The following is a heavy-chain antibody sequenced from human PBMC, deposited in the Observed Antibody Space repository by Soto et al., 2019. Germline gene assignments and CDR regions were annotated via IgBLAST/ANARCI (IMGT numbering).Heavy chain of an antibody. J-gene: IGHJ4*02. CDR1: GFTLSSYA. CDR3: ARELYCGGDCLGVSLYY. CDR2: ISYDGSNK. Sequence: QVQLVESGGGVVQPGRSLRLSCAASGFTLSSYAMHWVRQAPGKGLEWVAVISYDGSNKYYADSVKGRFTISRDNSKNTLYLQMNSRRAEDTAVYYCARELYCGGDCLGVSLYYWVQGSLVAVSS. V-gene: IGHV3-30-3*01. D-gene: IGHD2-21*02.